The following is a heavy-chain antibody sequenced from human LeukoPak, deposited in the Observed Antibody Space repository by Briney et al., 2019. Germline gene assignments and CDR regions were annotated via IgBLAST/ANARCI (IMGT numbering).Heavy chain of an antibody. CDR1: SGSISSAGYS. Sequence: TLSLTCSISSGSISSAGYSWSWLRHPPSNSPECIGYIYHRASTYYNPSLKSRVTISVDRSTTQFSLKLSSVTAADTAVHYCASGGGIQLWYSYYFDYWGQGTLVTVSS. J-gene: IGHJ4*02. CDR3: ASGGGIQLWYSYYFDY. CDR2: IYHRAST. V-gene: IGHV4-30-2*01. D-gene: IGHD5-18*01.